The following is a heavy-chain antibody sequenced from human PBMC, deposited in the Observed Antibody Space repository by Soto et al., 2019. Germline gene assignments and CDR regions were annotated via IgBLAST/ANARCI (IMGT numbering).Heavy chain of an antibody. Sequence: GGSLRLSCAASGFTFSSCAMGWVRQAPGKGLEWVAVIWYDGSNKYYADSVKGRFTISRDNSKNTLYLQMNSLRAEDSAVYYCARGGETAAGDFDNWGQGTLLTVSS. V-gene: IGHV3-30*04. D-gene: IGHD6-13*01. CDR2: IWYDGSNK. CDR3: ARGGETAAGDFDN. CDR1: GFTFSSCA. J-gene: IGHJ4*02.